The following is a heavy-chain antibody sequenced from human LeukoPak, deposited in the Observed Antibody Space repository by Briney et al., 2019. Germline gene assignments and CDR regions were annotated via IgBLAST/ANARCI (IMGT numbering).Heavy chain of an antibody. V-gene: IGHV3-7*01. CDR2: IKKDGSEK. D-gene: IGHD1-26*01. CDR1: GFTFSSYW. J-gene: IGHJ3*02. Sequence: GGSLRLSCAVSGFTFSSYWMSWVRQAPGKGLEWVANIKKDGSEKYYVDSVKGRFTISRDNAKNSLYLQMNSLRAEDTAVYYCAFYSGSYAEDAFDIWGQGTMVTVSS. CDR3: AFYSGSYAEDAFDI.